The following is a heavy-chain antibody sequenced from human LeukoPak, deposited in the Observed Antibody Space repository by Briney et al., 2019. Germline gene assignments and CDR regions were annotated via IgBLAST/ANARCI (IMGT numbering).Heavy chain of an antibody. Sequence: PGGSLRLSCAASGFTISSYCMSWVRQAPGKGLEWVANMKQDGSAKNYVDSVKGRFTISRDNAKNSLYLQMNSLSTEDTAVYYCARGGSCPDYWGQGTLVTVSS. J-gene: IGHJ4*02. CDR3: ARGGSCPDY. D-gene: IGHD1-26*01. CDR1: GFTISSYC. CDR2: MKQDGSAK. V-gene: IGHV3-7*04.